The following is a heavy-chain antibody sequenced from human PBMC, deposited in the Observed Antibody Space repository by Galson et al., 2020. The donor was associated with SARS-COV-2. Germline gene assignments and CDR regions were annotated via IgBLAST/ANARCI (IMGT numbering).Heavy chain of an antibody. CDR2: AHYSGTT. D-gene: IGHD2-2*01. CDR3: ARDHSTSSLTWFDP. CDR1: GGSISSYY. J-gene: IGHJ5*02. Sequence: SETLSLTCSVSGGSISSYYWNWIRHHPGKGLEWIGYAHYSGTTNYNPSLKSQVTMSIDTSKNQFFLKLNSVTAADTAVYFCARDHSTSSLTWFDPWGQGTLVTVSS. V-gene: IGHV4-59*01.